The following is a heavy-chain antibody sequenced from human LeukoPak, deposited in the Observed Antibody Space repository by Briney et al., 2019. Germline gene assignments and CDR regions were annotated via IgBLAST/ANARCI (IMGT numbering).Heavy chain of an antibody. Sequence: PGGSLRLSCAASGFTFDDYAMHWVRQAPGKGLEWVSGISWNSGSIGYADSVKGRFTISRDNAKNSLYLQMNSLRAEDTALYYCAKDALGYYDSSGYYDYWGQGTLVTVSS. CDR3: AKDALGYYDSSGYYDY. CDR2: ISWNSGSI. V-gene: IGHV3-9*01. J-gene: IGHJ4*02. D-gene: IGHD3-22*01. CDR1: GFTFDDYA.